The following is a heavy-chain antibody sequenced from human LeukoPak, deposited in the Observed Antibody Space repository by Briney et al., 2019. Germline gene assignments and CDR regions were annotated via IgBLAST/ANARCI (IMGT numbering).Heavy chain of an antibody. CDR1: GFTFSSYA. D-gene: IGHD5-12*01. V-gene: IGHV3-48*01. CDR2: ISSSGSTI. CDR3: AKGGGYEAQYYYYYLDV. J-gene: IGHJ6*03. Sequence: GGSLRLSCAASGFTFSSYAMHWVRQAPGKGLEWVSYISSSGSTIYYADSVKGRFTISRDNSKNTLYLQMKSLRAEDTAVYYCAKGGGYEAQYYYYYLDVWGKGTTVTISS.